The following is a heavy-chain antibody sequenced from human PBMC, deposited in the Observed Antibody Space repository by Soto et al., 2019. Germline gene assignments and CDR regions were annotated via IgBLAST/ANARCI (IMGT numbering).Heavy chain of an antibody. D-gene: IGHD3-22*01. CDR1: GGSISSGGYY. CDR3: ARGENYDSSGFDF. Sequence: SETLSLTCTVSGGSISSGGYYWSWIRQHPGKGLEWIGYIYYSGSTYYNPSLKSRVTISVDTSKNQFSLKLSSVTAADTAVYYCARGENYDSSGFDFWGQGTLVTVSS. V-gene: IGHV4-31*03. CDR2: IYYSGST. J-gene: IGHJ4*02.